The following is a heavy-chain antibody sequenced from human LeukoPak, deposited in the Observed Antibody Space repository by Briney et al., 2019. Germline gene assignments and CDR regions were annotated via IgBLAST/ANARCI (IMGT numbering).Heavy chain of an antibody. CDR2: ISSSSSYV. J-gene: IGHJ4*02. D-gene: IGHD2-2*01. CDR1: GFTFSSYS. V-gene: IGHV3-21*01. CDR3: ARDHSPLPAAMNY. Sequence: GGSLRLYCAASGFTFSSYSMNWVRQAPGKGLEWVSSISSSSSYVYYADSVKGRFTISRDNAKNSLYLQMNSLRAEDTAVYYCARDHSPLPAAMNYWGQGTLVTVSS.